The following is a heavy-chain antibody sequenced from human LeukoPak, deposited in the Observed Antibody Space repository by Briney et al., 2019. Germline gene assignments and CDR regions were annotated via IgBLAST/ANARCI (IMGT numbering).Heavy chain of an antibody. CDR2: ISSSGSTV. V-gene: IGHV3-48*03. CDR1: GFTFSSYE. CDR3: ARLPSCSAGYCYFDY. Sequence: PGGSLRLSCAASGFTFSSYEVNWVRQAPGKGLEWVSYISSSGSTVYYADSVKGRFTISRDNAKNSLFLQMNSLRAEDTAIYYCARLPSCSAGYCYFDYWGQGTLVTV. D-gene: IGHD2-15*01. J-gene: IGHJ4*02.